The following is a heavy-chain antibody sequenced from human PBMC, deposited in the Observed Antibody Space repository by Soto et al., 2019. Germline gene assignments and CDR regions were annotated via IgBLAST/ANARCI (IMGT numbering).Heavy chain of an antibody. J-gene: IGHJ6*02. CDR3: AREGRTGGPYYYYGMDV. V-gene: IGHV4-59*01. Sequence: SETLSLTCTVSGASISGYHWSWIRQPPGKGLECLGYISYSGATNYNPSLKSRVTMSIDTSKNQFSLKLSSVTAADTAVYYCAREGRTGGPYYYYGMDVWGQGTTVTVSS. CDR1: GASISGYH. CDR2: ISYSGAT.